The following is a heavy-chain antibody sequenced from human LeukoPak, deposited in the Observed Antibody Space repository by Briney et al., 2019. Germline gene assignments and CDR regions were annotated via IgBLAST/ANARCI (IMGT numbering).Heavy chain of an antibody. J-gene: IGHJ5*02. CDR3: ARGVFTFVGATRYLYNWFDP. CDR2: INHSGSP. D-gene: IGHD1-26*01. V-gene: IGHV4-34*01. CDR1: GGSFSGYY. Sequence: PSETLSLTCAVYGGSFSGYYWSWIRQPPGKGLEWIGEINHSGSPNYNPSLKSRVTISVDTSKNQFFLKLSSVTAADTAVYYCARGVFTFVGATRYLYNWFDPWGQGTLVTVSS.